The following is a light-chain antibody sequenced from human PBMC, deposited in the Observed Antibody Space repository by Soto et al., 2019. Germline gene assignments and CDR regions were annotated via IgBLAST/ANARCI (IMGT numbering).Light chain of an antibody. CDR1: QSVSSSY. CDR2: GAS. V-gene: IGKV3-20*01. J-gene: IGKJ1*01. CDR3: QEYGRSRT. Sequence: EIVLTQSPGTLSLSPGERATLSCRASQSVSSSYLAWYQQKPGQAPRLLIFGASSRATGIPDRFSSSGSGADFTLTISRLEPEDSAMYYCQEYGRSRTFGQGTKVEIK.